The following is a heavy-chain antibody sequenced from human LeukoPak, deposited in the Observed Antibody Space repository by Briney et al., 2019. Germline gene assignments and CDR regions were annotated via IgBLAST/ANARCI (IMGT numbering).Heavy chain of an antibody. CDR1: GFTFSSYA. CDR3: ARAPYYYDSSGPNYYYYGMDV. V-gene: IGHV3-64*01. Sequence: PGGSLRLSCAASGFTFSSYAMHWVRQAPGKGLEYVSAISSNGGSTYYANSVKGRFTISRDNSKNTLYLQMGSLRAEDMAVYYCARAPYYYDSSGPNYYYYGMDVWGQGTTVTVSS. D-gene: IGHD3-22*01. CDR2: ISSNGGST. J-gene: IGHJ6*02.